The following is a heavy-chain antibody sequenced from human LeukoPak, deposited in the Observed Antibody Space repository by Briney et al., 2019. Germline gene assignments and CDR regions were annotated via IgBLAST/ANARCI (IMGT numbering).Heavy chain of an antibody. J-gene: IGHJ4*01. D-gene: IGHD1-1*01. CDR2: IGHFTGDK. Sequence: GGSLTLSCVANGFTFKSASMSWVRQAPGKGREWGACIGHFTGDKFYADSVKGRFNISRYDAKDSVYLQMNSLRVDDTAVYFCARDPYTGSMFDYWGHGTLVTVSS. CDR1: GFTFKSAS. CDR3: ARDPYTGSMFDY. V-gene: IGHV3-21*01.